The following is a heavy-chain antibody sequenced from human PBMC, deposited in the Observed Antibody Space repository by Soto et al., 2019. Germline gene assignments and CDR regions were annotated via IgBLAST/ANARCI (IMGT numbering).Heavy chain of an antibody. CDR3: ARDLSRDAITMVRGARRSGWFDP. V-gene: IGHV1-18*04. CDR2: ISAYNGNT. D-gene: IGHD3-10*01. J-gene: IGHJ5*02. Sequence: QVQLVQSGAEVKKPGASVKVSCKASGYTFTGYYMHWVRQAPGQGLEWMGWISAYNGNTNYAQKLQGRVTMTTDTSTSTAYMELRSLRSDDTAVYYCARDLSRDAITMVRGARRSGWFDPWGQGTLVTVSS. CDR1: GYTFTGYY.